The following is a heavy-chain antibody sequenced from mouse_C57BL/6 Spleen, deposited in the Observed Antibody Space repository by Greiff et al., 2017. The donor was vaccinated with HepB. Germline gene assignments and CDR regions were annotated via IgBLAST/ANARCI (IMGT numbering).Heavy chain of an antibody. CDR2: IYPGDGDT. J-gene: IGHJ2*01. V-gene: IGHV1-82*01. CDR1: GYAFSSSW. D-gene: IGHD2-3*01. CDR3: ARAPLSGSYFDY. Sequence: QVQLQQSGPELVKPGASVKISCKASGYAFSSSWMNWVKQRPGKGLEWIGRIYPGDGDTNYNGKFKGKATLTADKSSSTAYMQLSSLTSEDSAVYFCARAPLSGSYFDYWGQGTTLTVSS.